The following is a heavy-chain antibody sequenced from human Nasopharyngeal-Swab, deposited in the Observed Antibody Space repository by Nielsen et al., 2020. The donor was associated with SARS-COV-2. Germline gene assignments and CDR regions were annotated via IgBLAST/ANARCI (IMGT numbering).Heavy chain of an antibody. J-gene: IGHJ4*02. D-gene: IGHD3-10*01. CDR2: LYYTGST. Sequence: GSLRLSCTVSGGSISSSSYYWGWIRQPPGKGLEWIGSLYYTGSTYYNPSLKSRVTISVDTSKNQFSLKLGSVTATDTAVYYCARHGGFGKNFDYWGQGTLVTVSS. CDR3: ARHGGFGKNFDY. V-gene: IGHV4-39*01. CDR1: GGSISSSSYY.